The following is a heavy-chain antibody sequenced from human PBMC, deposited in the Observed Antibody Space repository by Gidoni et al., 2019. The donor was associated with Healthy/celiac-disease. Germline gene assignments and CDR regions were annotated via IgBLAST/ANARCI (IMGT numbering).Heavy chain of an antibody. CDR2: IYHSGST. CDR3: AREEGAGYDY. D-gene: IGHD1-26*01. Sequence: QVQLQESGPGLVKPSETLSLTCAVSGYSISSGYYWGWIRQPPGKGLEWIGSIYHSGSTYYNPSLKSRVTISVDTSKNQFSLKLSSGTAADTAVYYCAREEGAGYDYWGQGTLVTVSS. J-gene: IGHJ4*02. V-gene: IGHV4-38-2*02. CDR1: GYSISSGYY.